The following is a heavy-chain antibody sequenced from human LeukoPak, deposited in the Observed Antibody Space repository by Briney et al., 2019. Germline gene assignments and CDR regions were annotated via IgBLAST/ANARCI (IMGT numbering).Heavy chain of an antibody. CDR2: IYCSGST. CDR1: GGSISSYY. J-gene: IGHJ6*02. D-gene: IGHD6-13*01. Sequence: SETLSLTCTVSGGSISSYYWSWIRQPPGKGLEWIGYIYCSGSTNYNPSLKSRVTISVDTSKNQFSLKLSSVTAADTAVYYCARHLVGSSWYDLSNYYYGMDVWGQGTTVTVSS. CDR3: ARHLVGSSWYDLSNYYYGMDV. V-gene: IGHV4-59*08.